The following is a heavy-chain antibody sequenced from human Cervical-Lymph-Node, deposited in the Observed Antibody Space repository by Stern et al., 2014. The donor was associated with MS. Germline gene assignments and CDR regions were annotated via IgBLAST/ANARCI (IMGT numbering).Heavy chain of an antibody. Sequence: QVQLQESGPGLVKPSQTLSLTCTVSGGSISGGDFYWSWIRQSAGKGLEWIGRVYDSGSTVYNPSLRSRVALSVDPSKNQFPLRLTSVTAADTAVYYCARDRLYDTVWYQWYFDLWGRGTLVTVSS. CDR1: GGSISGGDFY. D-gene: IGHD3-16*01. J-gene: IGHJ2*01. V-gene: IGHV4-61*02. CDR2: VYDSGST. CDR3: ARDRLYDTVWYQWYFDL.